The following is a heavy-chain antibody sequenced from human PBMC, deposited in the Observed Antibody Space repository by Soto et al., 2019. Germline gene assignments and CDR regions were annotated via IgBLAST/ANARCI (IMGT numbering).Heavy chain of an antibody. J-gene: IGHJ6*02. Sequence: QVQLVQSGGEVKKPGASVKVSCKTSGYSFTTYGISWVRQAPGQGLEWMGWISAYNGNTHYAQKLQDRVTMTTDTSTSTAYMELRSLRYDDTAVYYCAREGPAPYYYYGMDVWGQGSTVTVSS. CDR2: ISAYNGNT. CDR3: AREGPAPYYYYGMDV. V-gene: IGHV1-18*01. CDR1: GYSFTTYG.